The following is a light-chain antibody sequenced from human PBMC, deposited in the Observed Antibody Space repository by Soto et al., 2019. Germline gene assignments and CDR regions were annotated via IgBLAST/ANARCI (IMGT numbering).Light chain of an antibody. CDR1: QSLSSS. Sequence: PGERATLSCRASQSLSSSLAWYQQKPGQAPRDLIYDTSTRATGIPARFSGSGSGTDFTLTISSLEPEDSAVYYCHQRSNWWTFGQGTRVEIK. J-gene: IGKJ1*01. CDR3: HQRSNWWT. V-gene: IGKV3-11*01. CDR2: DTS.